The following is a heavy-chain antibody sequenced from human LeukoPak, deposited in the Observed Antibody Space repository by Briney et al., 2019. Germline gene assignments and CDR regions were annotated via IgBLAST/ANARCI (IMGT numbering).Heavy chain of an antibody. V-gene: IGHV3-21*01. CDR3: ARDRREDYFDY. CDR2: ISSSSSYI. Sequence: GGSLRLSCAASGFTFSSYSMNWVRQAPGKGLEWVSSISSSSSYIYYADSVKGRFTISRDNAKNSLYLQMNRLRAEDTAVYYCARDRREDYFDYWGQGTLVTVSS. D-gene: IGHD1-26*01. J-gene: IGHJ4*02. CDR1: GFTFSSYS.